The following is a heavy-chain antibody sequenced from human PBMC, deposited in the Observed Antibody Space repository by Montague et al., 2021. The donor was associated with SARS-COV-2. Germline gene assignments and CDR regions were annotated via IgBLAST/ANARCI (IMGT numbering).Heavy chain of an antibody. J-gene: IGHJ6*02. CDR1: GFTFSSYD. CDR2: IWYDGSNQ. CDR3: AREYSAPRWFGEYNRYGMDV. V-gene: IGHV3-33*08. D-gene: IGHD3-10*01. Sequence: PLRLSCAASGFTFSSYDMHWVRQAPGKGLEWVAVIWYDGSNQYYGDSVKGRFTISRDNSKNTLYLQMNSLRAEDTAVYYRAREYSAPRWFGEYNRYGMDVWGQGTTVTVSS.